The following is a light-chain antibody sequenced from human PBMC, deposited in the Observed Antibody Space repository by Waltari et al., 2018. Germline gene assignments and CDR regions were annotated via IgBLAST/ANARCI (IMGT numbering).Light chain of an antibody. CDR3: QQRHNWPLT. Sequence: EIVLTQSPATLSLSPGERATPSCRASQSVRSYLAWYQQKPGQAPRLLIYDTSNRASGIPARFSGSGSGTDFSLSISSLEPEDFAVYYCQQRHNWPLTFGGGTKVEIK. CDR2: DTS. J-gene: IGKJ4*01. V-gene: IGKV3-11*01. CDR1: QSVRSY.